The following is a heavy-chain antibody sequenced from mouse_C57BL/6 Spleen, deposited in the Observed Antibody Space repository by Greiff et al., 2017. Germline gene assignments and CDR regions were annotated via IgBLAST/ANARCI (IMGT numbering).Heavy chain of an antibody. J-gene: IGHJ2*01. V-gene: IGHV1-75*01. CDR3: ARSGGGLYYFDD. CDR1: GYTFTDYY. D-gene: IGHD1-1*02. CDR2: IFPGSGST. Sequence: QVQLQQSGPELVKPGASVKLSCTASGYTFTDYYINWVKQRPGQGLEWIGWIFPGSGSTYYNEKFKGKAPLTVDKSSSTAYMLLSSLTSEDSAVYFCARSGGGLYYFDDWGQGTTLTVSS.